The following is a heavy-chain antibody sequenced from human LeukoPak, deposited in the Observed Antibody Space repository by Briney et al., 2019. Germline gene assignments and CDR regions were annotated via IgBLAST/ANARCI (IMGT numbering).Heavy chain of an antibody. Sequence: GGSLRLSCAASGFTFDDYAMHWVRQAPGKGLEWVSGISWNSGSIGYADSVKGRFTISRDNAKNSLYLQMNSLRAEDTALYYCAKDMERNYDILTGEFDYWGPGTLVTVSS. CDR1: GFTFDDYA. D-gene: IGHD3-9*01. V-gene: IGHV3-9*01. J-gene: IGHJ4*02. CDR3: AKDMERNYDILTGEFDY. CDR2: ISWNSGSI.